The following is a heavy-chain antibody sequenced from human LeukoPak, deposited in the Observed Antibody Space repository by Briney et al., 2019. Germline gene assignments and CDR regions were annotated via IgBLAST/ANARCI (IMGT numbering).Heavy chain of an antibody. D-gene: IGHD6-13*01. CDR2: ISSRSSHI. J-gene: IGHJ6*02. Sequence: GGSLRLSCAASGFTFSSYNMNWVRQAPGKGPEWVSSISSRSSHINYADSVKGRFTISRDNAKNSLYLQMNSLRAEDTAVYYCARDPSPGIAAAGNYYGMDVWGQGTTVTVSS. V-gene: IGHV3-21*01. CDR1: GFTFSSYN. CDR3: ARDPSPGIAAAGNYYGMDV.